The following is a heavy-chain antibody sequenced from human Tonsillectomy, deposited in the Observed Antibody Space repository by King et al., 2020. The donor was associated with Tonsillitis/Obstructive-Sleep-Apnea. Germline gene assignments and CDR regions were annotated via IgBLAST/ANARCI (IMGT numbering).Heavy chain of an antibody. Sequence: QLVQSGAEVKKPGESLNISCKGSGYSFTTHWIGWVRQMPGKGLEWMGIIYPGDSDNRYSPTFQGQVTISADRSISTAYLEWSSLKASDTAIYYCARSFSRFYSMDVWGQGTTVTVSS. CDR1: GYSFTTHW. J-gene: IGHJ6*02. D-gene: IGHD2/OR15-2a*01. CDR2: IYPGDSDN. V-gene: IGHV5-51*03. CDR3: ARSFSRFYSMDV.